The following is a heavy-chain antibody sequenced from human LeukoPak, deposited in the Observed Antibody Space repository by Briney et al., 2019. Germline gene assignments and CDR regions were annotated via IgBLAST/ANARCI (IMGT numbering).Heavy chain of an antibody. CDR3: ARTVYSSSWHSDYYYGMDV. J-gene: IGHJ6*02. D-gene: IGHD6-13*01. V-gene: IGHV4-61*02. Sequence: PSETLSLTCTVSGGSISSGSYYWSWIRQPAGKGLEWIGRIYTSGSTNYNPSLKSRVTISVDTSKNQFSLKLSSVTAADTAVYYCARTVYSSSWHSDYYYGMDVWGQGTTVTVSS. CDR1: GGSISSGSYY. CDR2: IYTSGST.